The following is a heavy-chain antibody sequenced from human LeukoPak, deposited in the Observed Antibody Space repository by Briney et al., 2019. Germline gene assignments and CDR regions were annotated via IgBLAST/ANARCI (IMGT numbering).Heavy chain of an antibody. CDR2: IYHSGST. CDR3: AGTIRYFDWSTFDP. CDR1: GYSISSGYY. J-gene: IGHJ5*02. D-gene: IGHD3-9*01. V-gene: IGHV4-38-2*02. Sequence: PSETLSLTCTVFGYSISSGYYWGWIRQPPGKGLEWIGSIYHSGSTYYNPSLKSRVTISVDTSKNQFSLKLSSVTAADTAVYYCAGTIRYFDWSTFDPWGQGTLVTVSS.